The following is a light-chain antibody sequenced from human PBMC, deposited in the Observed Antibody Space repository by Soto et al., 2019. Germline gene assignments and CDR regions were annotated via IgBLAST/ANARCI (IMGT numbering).Light chain of an antibody. V-gene: IGLV2-23*02. CDR1: SSDVGRYNL. CDR3: CSYAVGATVVV. J-gene: IGLJ2*01. Sequence: QSVLTQPASVSGSPGQSITISCTGTSSDVGRYNLVSWYQRHPGKAPKLLIYAVTLRPSGVSNRFSGSKSGDTASLTISGLQAEDEADYFCCSYAVGATVVVFGGGTKVTVL. CDR2: AVT.